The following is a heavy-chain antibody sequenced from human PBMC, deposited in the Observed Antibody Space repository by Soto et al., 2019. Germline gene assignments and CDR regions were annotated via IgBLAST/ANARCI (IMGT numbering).Heavy chain of an antibody. Sequence: GGSLRLSCAASGFTFSSYAMHWVRQAPGKGLEWVAVISYDGSNKYYADSVKGRFTISRDNSKNTLYLQMNSLRAEDTAVYYCARDRQTYYDYVWGSYRLKGWFDPWGQGTLVTVSS. CDR2: ISYDGSNK. D-gene: IGHD3-16*02. V-gene: IGHV3-30-3*01. CDR3: ARDRQTYYDYVWGSYRLKGWFDP. J-gene: IGHJ5*02. CDR1: GFTFSSYA.